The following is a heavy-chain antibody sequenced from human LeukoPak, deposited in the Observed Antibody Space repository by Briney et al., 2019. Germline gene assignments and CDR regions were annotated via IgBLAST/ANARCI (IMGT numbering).Heavy chain of an antibody. J-gene: IGHJ4*02. CDR2: ISSSSSYI. CDR3: ASGGDGYNYEFKD. V-gene: IGHV3-21*01. D-gene: IGHD5-24*01. Sequence: PGGSLRLSCAASGFTFSSYSMNWVRQAPGKGLEWVSSISSSSSYIYYADSVKGRFTISRDNAKNSLYLQMNSLRAEDTAVYYCASGGDGYNYEFKDWGQGTLVTVSS. CDR1: GFTFSSYS.